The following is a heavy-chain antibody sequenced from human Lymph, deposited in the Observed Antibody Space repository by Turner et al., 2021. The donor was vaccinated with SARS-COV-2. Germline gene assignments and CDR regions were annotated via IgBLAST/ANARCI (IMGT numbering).Heavy chain of an antibody. V-gene: IGHV1-2*02. CDR2: INPNSGGT. CDR3: ERGESIAVAGTQCFDY. D-gene: IGHD6-19*01. J-gene: IGHJ4*02. CDR1: ANTFTCYY. Sequence: QLRLLPSAAEVKNPGSSVIVSCMASANTFTCYYMHWLRQAPGQGLEWMGWINPNSGGTSYAKKFQGRVTMTRDTSISTAYMELSRLRSDDTAVYYGERGESIAVAGTQCFDYWGQGTLVTVSS.